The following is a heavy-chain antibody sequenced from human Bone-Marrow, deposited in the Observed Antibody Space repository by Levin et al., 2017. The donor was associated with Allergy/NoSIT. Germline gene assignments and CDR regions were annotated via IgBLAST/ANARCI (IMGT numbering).Heavy chain of an antibody. CDR2: IKEDGSEK. Sequence: QPGGSLRLSCAASGFIFSNYWMNWVRQAPGKGLEWVANIKEDGSEKHCVDSVKGRFTISRDNAKNSLFLQMDSLRAEDTAVYYCAGGLAMAGLYFWGQGTLVTVSS. J-gene: IGHJ4*02. D-gene: IGHD6-19*01. CDR3: AGGLAMAGLYF. V-gene: IGHV3-7*01. CDR1: GFIFSNYW.